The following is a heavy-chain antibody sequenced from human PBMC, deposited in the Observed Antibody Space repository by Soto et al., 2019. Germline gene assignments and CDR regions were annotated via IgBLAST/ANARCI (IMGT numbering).Heavy chain of an antibody. D-gene: IGHD6-19*01. CDR2: ISYDGSNK. Sequence: QVQLVESGGGVVQPGRSLRLSCAASGFTFSSYGMHWVRQAPGKGLEWVAVISYDGSNKYYADSVKGRFTISRDNSKNTLYLEMNSLRAEDTAVYYCAKERDSGGYAGYWGQGTLVTVSS. CDR1: GFTFSSYG. CDR3: AKERDSGGYAGY. V-gene: IGHV3-30*18. J-gene: IGHJ4*02.